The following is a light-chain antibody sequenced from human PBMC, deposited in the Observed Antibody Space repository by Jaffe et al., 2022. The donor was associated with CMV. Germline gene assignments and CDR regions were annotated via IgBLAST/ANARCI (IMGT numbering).Light chain of an antibody. Sequence: EIVMTQSPATLSLSPGDRATLSCRASQTISRSLAWYQQKPGQAPRLLIYAASTRATGIPARFSGDGSGTDFTLTISSLQSEDFAVYFCQQYDNWPPITFGPGTKVEMK. J-gene: IGKJ3*01. CDR1: QTISRS. CDR2: AAS. CDR3: QQYDNWPPIT. V-gene: IGKV3-15*01.